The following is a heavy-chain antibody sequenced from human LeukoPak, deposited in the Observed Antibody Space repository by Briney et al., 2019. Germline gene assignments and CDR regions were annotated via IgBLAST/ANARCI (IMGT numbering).Heavy chain of an antibody. CDR3: ARDTTMIEYNWFDP. V-gene: IGHV7-4-1*02. CDR1: GYTFTNYA. CDR2: INTNTAKP. D-gene: IGHD3-22*01. Sequence: ASLKVSCKASGYTFTNYAINWVRQAPGQGLEWMGWINTNTAKPTYAQGFTGRYVFSLDTSVSTTYLQISSLTAEDTAVYFCARDTTMIEYNWFDPWGQGTLVTVSS. J-gene: IGHJ5*02.